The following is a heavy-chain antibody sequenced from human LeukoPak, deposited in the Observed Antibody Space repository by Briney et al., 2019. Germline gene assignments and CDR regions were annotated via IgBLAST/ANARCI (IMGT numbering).Heavy chain of an antibody. CDR3: ARGRPEHIVVVTATILFDY. CDR2: INPSGGST. Sequence: ASVKVSCKASGYTFTSYYMHWLRQAPGQGLEWMGIINPSGGSTSYAQKFQGRVTMTRDTSTSTVYMELSSLRSEDTAVYYCARGRPEHIVVVTATILFDYWRQGTLVTVSS. CDR1: GYTFTSYY. V-gene: IGHV1-46*01. D-gene: IGHD2-21*02. J-gene: IGHJ4*02.